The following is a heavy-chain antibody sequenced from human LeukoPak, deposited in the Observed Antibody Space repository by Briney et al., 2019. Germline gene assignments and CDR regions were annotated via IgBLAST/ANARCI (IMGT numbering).Heavy chain of an antibody. CDR1: GYTFTSYG. D-gene: IGHD2-15*01. CDR3: ARGRCSGGSCYPRFDP. J-gene: IGHJ5*02. Sequence: ASVKVSCKASGYTFTSYGISWVRHAPGQGLEWMGWISAYNGNTNYAQRLQGRVTMTTDTSTSTAYLELRSPRSDDTAVYYCARGRCSGGSCYPRFDPWGQGTLVTVSS. V-gene: IGHV1-18*01. CDR2: ISAYNGNT.